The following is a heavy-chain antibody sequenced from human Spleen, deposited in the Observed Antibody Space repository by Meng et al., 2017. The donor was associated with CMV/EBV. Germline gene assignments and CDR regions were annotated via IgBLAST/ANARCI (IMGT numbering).Heavy chain of an antibody. CDR3: AKDSGFSSSRENWFDP. Sequence: GGSLRLSCAASGFTFDEYAMHWVRQAPGKGLEWVSGISWNSGSKGYADSVKGRFTISRDDAKNSLYLQMNSLRAEDTAVYYCAKDSGFSSSRENWFDPWGQGTLVTVSS. V-gene: IGHV3-9*01. CDR2: ISWNSGSK. D-gene: IGHD6-13*01. J-gene: IGHJ5*02. CDR1: GFTFDEYA.